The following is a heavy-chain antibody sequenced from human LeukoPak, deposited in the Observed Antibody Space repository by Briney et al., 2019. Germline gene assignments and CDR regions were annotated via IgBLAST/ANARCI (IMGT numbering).Heavy chain of an antibody. D-gene: IGHD3-22*01. CDR2: ISHNGSP. J-gene: IGHJ6*03. Sequence: SETLPLTCTVSGDSISNTYWSWIRQSPGKGLEWIGYISHNGSPDYSPSLKSRVTISADTSKNKFFLILASATAADTAVYYCARGYYDSSGYSYYYYYYMDVWGKGTTVTVSS. CDR1: GDSISNTY. CDR3: ARGYYDSSGYSYYYYYYMDV. V-gene: IGHV4-59*01.